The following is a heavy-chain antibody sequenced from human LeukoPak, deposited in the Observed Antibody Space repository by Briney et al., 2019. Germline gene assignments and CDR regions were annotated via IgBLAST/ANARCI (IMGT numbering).Heavy chain of an antibody. D-gene: IGHD4-17*01. V-gene: IGHV1-69*01. Sequence: ASVKVSCKASGGSFSDYPINWVRQAPGQGLEWLGGIIPKYSASNYAQAFQGRVTITADESTSTAYMELSSLRSEDTAVYYCARGGGYDYGDYNAFDIWGQGTMVTVSS. CDR2: IIPKYSAS. CDR3: ARGGGYDYGDYNAFDI. CDR1: GGSFSDYP. J-gene: IGHJ3*02.